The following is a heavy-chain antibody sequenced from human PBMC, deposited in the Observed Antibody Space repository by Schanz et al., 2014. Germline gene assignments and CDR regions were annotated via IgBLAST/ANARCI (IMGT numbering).Heavy chain of an antibody. V-gene: IGHV1-2*04. CDR2: INPNSGGT. J-gene: IGHJ6*01. Sequence: QVQLVQSGAEVKKPGASLKVSCKASGYTFTGYYMHWARQAPGQRREWMGWINPNSGGTNYAQKFQGWVNMTRDTARSTAYMELSRLRSDDTSVYFCERDRKTVIMDYHYY. CDR3: ERDRKTVIMDYHYY. D-gene: IGHD4-4*01. CDR1: GYTFTGYY.